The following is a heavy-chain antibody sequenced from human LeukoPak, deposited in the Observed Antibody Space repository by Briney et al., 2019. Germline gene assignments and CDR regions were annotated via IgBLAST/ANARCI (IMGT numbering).Heavy chain of an antibody. V-gene: IGHV3-74*01. CDR3: ARGRPHGSDY. Sequence: GGSLRLSCAASGLTFSSYGMHWVRQAPGKGLVWVSRIASDGSSTTYADSVKCRFSISRDNAKNTLYLQMNSLRVEDTAVYYCARGRPHGSDYWGQGTLVTVSS. D-gene: IGHD2-15*01. CDR1: GLTFSSYG. J-gene: IGHJ4*02. CDR2: IASDGSST.